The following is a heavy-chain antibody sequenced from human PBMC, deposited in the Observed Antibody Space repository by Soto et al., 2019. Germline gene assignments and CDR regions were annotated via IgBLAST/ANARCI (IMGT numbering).Heavy chain of an antibody. CDR1: GGTFSSYA. CDR3: ARLPRSYYDSSGPFDY. J-gene: IGHJ4*02. V-gene: IGHV1-69*13. CDR2: IIPIFGTA. Sequence: AVKVSCKASGGTFSSYAISWVRQAPGQGLEWMGGIIPIFGTANYAQKFQGRVTITADESTSTAYMELSSLRSEDTAVYYCARLPRSYYDSSGPFDYWGQGTLVTVSS. D-gene: IGHD3-22*01.